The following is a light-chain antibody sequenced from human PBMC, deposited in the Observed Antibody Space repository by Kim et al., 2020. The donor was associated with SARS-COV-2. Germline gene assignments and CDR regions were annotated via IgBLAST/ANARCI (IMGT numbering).Light chain of an antibody. J-gene: IGLJ2*01. CDR1: SLRSYY. CDR2: GKN. CDR3: NSRDSNDNVV. Sequence: ALGQTVRITCQGDSLRSYYATWYQQKPGQATILVIYGKNNRPSGIPDRFSGSSSGNTASLTITGTQAGDEADYYCNSRDSNDNVVFGGGTKLTVL. V-gene: IGLV3-19*01.